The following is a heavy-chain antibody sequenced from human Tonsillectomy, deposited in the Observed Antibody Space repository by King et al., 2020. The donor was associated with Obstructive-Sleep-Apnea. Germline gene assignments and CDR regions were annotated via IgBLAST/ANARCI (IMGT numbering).Heavy chain of an antibody. CDR1: GYSFTSYW. Sequence: EVQLVESGAEVKKPGESLRISCKGSGYSFTSYWISWVRQMPGKGLEWMGRIDPSDSYTNYSPSFQGHVTISADKSICTAYLQWSSLKASDTAMYYCAGPLGVTGTTRSGGMDVWGQGTTVTVSS. V-gene: IGHV5-10-1*01. CDR2: IDPSDSYT. D-gene: IGHD1-7*01. J-gene: IGHJ6*02. CDR3: AGPLGVTGTTRSGGMDV.